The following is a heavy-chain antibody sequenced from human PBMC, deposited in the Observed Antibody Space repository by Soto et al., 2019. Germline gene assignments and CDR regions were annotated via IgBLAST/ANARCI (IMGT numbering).Heavy chain of an antibody. V-gene: IGHV3-66*01. CDR3: ARDLRNFGDDYSDYGRGY. J-gene: IGHJ4*02. D-gene: IGHD4-17*01. CDR1: GFTVSSNY. CDR2: IYSGGST. Sequence: EVQLVESGGGLVQPGGSLRLSCAASGFTVSSNYMSWVRQAPGKGLEWVSVIYSGGSTYYADSVKGRFTISRDNSKNTLYLQMNSLRAEDTAVYYCARDLRNFGDDYSDYGRGYWGQGTLVTVSS.